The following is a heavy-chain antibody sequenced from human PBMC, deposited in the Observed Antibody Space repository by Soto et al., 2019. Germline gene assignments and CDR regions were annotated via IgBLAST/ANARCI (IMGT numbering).Heavy chain of an antibody. V-gene: IGHV1-69*04. CDR2: IIPILGIA. D-gene: IGHD3-22*01. CDR1: GYTFTGYY. J-gene: IGHJ4*02. CDR3: ARDSYYYDSSGYSQPFDY. Sequence: SVKVSCKASGYTFTGYYMHWVRQAPGQGLEWMGRIIPILGIANYAQKFQGRVTITADKSTSTAYMELSSLRSEDTAVYYCARDSYYYDSSGYSQPFDYWGQGTLVTVSS.